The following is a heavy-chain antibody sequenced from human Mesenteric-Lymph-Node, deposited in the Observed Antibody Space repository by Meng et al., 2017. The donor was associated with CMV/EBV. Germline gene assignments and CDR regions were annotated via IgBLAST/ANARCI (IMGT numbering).Heavy chain of an antibody. J-gene: IGHJ4*02. CDR1: AFTFGAYS. CDR2: IYSGDSGT. D-gene: IGHD4-11*01. Sequence: GESLKISCAASAFTFGAYSMIWVRQAPGKGLEWVSVIYSGDSGTYYVDSVKGRFTISRDNSKNTVYLQVSSLRAEDTAVYYCARTLNDYSNSGYFDYWGQGTLVTVSS. V-gene: IGHV3-23*03. CDR3: ARTLNDYSNSGYFDY.